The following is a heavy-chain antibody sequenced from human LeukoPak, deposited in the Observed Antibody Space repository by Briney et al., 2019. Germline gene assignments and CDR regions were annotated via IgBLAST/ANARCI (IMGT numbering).Heavy chain of an antibody. V-gene: IGHV4-30-4*01. D-gene: IGHD3-22*01. CDR1: GGSISSGDYY. Sequence: SETLSLTCTVSGGSISSGDYYWSWIRQPPGKGLEWTGYVYYSGSTYYNPSLKSRVTISVDTSKNQFSLKLSSVTAADTAVYYCARVIPYYYDSSGYYRTYYFDYWGQGTLVTVSS. CDR2: VYYSGST. J-gene: IGHJ4*02. CDR3: ARVIPYYYDSSGYYRTYYFDY.